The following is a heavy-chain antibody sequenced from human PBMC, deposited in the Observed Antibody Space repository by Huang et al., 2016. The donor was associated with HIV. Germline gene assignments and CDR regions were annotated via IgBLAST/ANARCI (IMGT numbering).Heavy chain of an antibody. CDR2: INPSGGST. Sequence: QVQLVQSGAEVKKPGASVKISCKASGYTFSHYFMHWVRQAPGQGLECLGVINPSGGSTTYSQKFKGRVTMTRETSTSTVYMELSSLRSEDTAVYYCARAYNYSLAYWGQGTLVTVSS. V-gene: IGHV1-46*03. CDR1: GYTFSHYF. D-gene: IGHD4-4*01. CDR3: ARAYNYSLAY. J-gene: IGHJ4*02.